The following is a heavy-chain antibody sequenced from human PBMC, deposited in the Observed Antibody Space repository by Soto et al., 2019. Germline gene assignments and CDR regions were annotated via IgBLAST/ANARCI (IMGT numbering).Heavy chain of an antibody. Sequence: SVKVSCKASGGTFSSYAISWVRQAPGQGLEWMGGIIPIFGTANYAQKFQGRVTITADKSTSTAYMELSSLRSEDTAVYYCARGTFIAARPYYFDYWGQGTLVTSPQ. D-gene: IGHD6-6*01. J-gene: IGHJ4*02. CDR1: GGTFSSYA. CDR2: IIPIFGTA. V-gene: IGHV1-69*06. CDR3: ARGTFIAARPYYFDY.